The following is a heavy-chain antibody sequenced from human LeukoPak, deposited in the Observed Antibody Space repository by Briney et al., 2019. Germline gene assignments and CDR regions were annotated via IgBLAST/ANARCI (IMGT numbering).Heavy chain of an antibody. V-gene: IGHV4-4*02. D-gene: IGHD6-6*01. J-gene: IGHJ3*02. CDR1: GVYIRNGNW. CDR2: IYYTGRT. CDR3: ARGMGSGGSSDAFDI. Sequence: SETLSLTCAVSGVYIRNGNWWSWVRQSPGKGLEWIGEIYYTGRTNYKSSLTSRFIISADKSNNQFSLTLTSVSAADTAVYFCARGMGSGGSSDAFDIWGRGTLVTVSS.